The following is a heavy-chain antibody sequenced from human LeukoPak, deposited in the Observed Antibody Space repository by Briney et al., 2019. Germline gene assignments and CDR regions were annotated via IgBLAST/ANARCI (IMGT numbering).Heavy chain of an antibody. CDR2: ISPSGGST. CDR1: GYTFTSYY. D-gene: IGHD3-3*01. V-gene: IGHV1-46*03. Sequence: ASVKVSCKASGYTFTSYYMHWVRQAPGQGLEWMGIISPSGGSTSYAQKFQGRVTMTRDTSTSTVYMELSSLRSEDTAVYYCARDLAGYYDFWSGFFQHWGQGTLVTVSS. J-gene: IGHJ1*01. CDR3: ARDLAGYYDFWSGFFQH.